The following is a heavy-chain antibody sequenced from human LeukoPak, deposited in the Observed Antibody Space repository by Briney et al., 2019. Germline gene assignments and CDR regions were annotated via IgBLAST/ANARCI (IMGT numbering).Heavy chain of an antibody. J-gene: IGHJ6*03. D-gene: IGHD3-3*01. V-gene: IGHV1-8*02. CDR2: MNPNSGNT. Sequence: ASVKVSCKASGYTFTSYDINWVRQATGQGLEWMGWMNPNSGNTGYAQKFQGRVTMTTDTSTSTAYMELRSLRSDDTAVYYCARVRVSPVWSVYYMDVWGKGTTVTVSS. CDR1: GYTFTSYD. CDR3: ARVRVSPVWSVYYMDV.